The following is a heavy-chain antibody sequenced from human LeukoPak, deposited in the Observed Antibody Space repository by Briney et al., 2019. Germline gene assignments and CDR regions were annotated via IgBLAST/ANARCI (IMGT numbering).Heavy chain of an antibody. Sequence: SETLSLTCTVSGGSISSSNWWSWVRQPPGKGLEWIGEIYHSGSTNYNPSLKSRVTISVDKSKNQFFLKLSSVTAADTAVYYCARDRGYGDRDYWGQGTLVTVSS. D-gene: IGHD4-17*01. CDR2: IYHSGST. CDR1: GGSISSSNW. J-gene: IGHJ4*02. V-gene: IGHV4-4*02. CDR3: ARDRGYGDRDY.